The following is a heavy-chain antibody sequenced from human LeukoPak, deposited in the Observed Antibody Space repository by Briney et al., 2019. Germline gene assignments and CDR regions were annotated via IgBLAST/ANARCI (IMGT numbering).Heavy chain of an antibody. J-gene: IGHJ6*02. CDR3: ARGPDTVTYYYYYGMDV. CDR1: GYTFTSYD. D-gene: IGHD4-11*01. CDR2: MNPNSGNT. V-gene: IGHV1-8*01. Sequence: ASVKVFCKASGYTFTSYDINWVRQATGQGLEWMGWMNPNSGNTGYAQKFQGRVTMTRNTSISTAYMELSSLRSEDTAVYYCARGPDTVTYYYYYGMDVWGQGTTVTVSS.